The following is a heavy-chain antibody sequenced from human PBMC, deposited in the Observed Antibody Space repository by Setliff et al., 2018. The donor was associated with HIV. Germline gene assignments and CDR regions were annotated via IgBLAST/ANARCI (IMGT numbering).Heavy chain of an antibody. D-gene: IGHD2-21*02. CDR2: INPSSGDT. V-gene: IGHV1-46*01. CDR1: GYSFTNYY. J-gene: IGHJ4*02. Sequence: ASVKVSCKASGYSFTNYYIHWVRQAPGQGLEWMGVINPSSGDTLYAQNFQGRVTVTRDTSTSTVYMELSSLRSEDTAVYYCARAGAEVTSHFDWWGQGTLVTVSS. CDR3: ARAGAEVTSHFDW.